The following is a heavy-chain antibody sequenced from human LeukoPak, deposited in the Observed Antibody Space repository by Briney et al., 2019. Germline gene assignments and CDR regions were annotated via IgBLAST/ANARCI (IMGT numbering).Heavy chain of an antibody. CDR3: ARDADLDYYDSSGIFDY. CDR2: INSYGSST. Sequence: PGGSLKLSCSASGFPFSSYWMHWVRQAPGKGLVWVSRINSYGSSTSYADSVKGRFTISRDNAKNTLYLQMNRPRAQDTAVHYCARDADLDYYDSSGIFDYWGQGTLVTVSS. J-gene: IGHJ4*02. V-gene: IGHV3-74*01. D-gene: IGHD3-22*01. CDR1: GFPFSSYW.